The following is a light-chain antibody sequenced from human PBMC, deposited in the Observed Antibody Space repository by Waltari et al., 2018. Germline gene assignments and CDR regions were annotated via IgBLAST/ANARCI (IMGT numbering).Light chain of an antibody. CDR1: GSGGS. J-gene: IGLJ1*01. Sequence: QSALTQPPSASGSPGQSVTISCTGTGSGGSVSWYQQLPGKAPKLLLYEVSKRPSGLPDRFSGSKSGNTASLTVAGLQAEDEGDYYCSSDAVSNNFYDFGSGTKVTVL. CDR2: EVS. CDR3: SSDAVSNNFYD. V-gene: IGLV2-8*01.